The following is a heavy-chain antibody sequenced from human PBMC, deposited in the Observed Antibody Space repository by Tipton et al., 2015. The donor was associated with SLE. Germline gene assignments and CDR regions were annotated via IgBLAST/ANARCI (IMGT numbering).Heavy chain of an antibody. Sequence: SLRLSCAASGFTVSSNDMSWVRQAPGKGLEWVSDIFWNDNANYADSVKGRFTVSRGTSKNTLYLQMSSLRPEDTAVYYCAKNAEKHCGGDCSPFDYWGQGTLVTVSS. CDR1: GFTVSSND. CDR2: IFWNDNA. J-gene: IGHJ4*02. CDR3: AKNAEKHCGGDCSPFDY. V-gene: IGHV3-53*05. D-gene: IGHD2-21*01.